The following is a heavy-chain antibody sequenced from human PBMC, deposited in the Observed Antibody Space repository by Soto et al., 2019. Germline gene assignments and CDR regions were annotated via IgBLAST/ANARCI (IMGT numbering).Heavy chain of an antibody. Sequence: QVQLQQWGAGLSKPSETLSLFCDVYGGSLNNYYWTWIRQSPGKGLEWIGEIHPSGSTDYDPSLRSRVTMSLDTSKNQFSLKLTSVTAADTAVYYCASGLDQYKLGNVWGPGTTVTVSS. D-gene: IGHD7-27*01. V-gene: IGHV4-34*01. CDR1: GGSLNNYY. CDR2: IHPSGST. CDR3: ASGLDQYKLGNV. J-gene: IGHJ6*02.